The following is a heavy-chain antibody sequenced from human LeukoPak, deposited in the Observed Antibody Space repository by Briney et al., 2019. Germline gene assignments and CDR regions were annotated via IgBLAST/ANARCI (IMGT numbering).Heavy chain of an antibody. CDR3: AGGTRVSSCFDY. D-gene: IGHD6-13*01. J-gene: IGHJ4*02. V-gene: IGHV4-39*07. CDR2: IYYSGST. CDR1: GGSISSSSYY. Sequence: SETLSLTCTVSGGSISSSSYYWGWIRQPPGKGLEWIGSIYYSGSTYYNPSLKSRVTISVDTSKNQFSLKLSSVTAADTAVYYCAGGTRVSSCFDYWGQGTLVTVSS.